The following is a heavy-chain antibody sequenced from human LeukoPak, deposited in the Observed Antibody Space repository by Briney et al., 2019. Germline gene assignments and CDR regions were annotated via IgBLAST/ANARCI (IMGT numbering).Heavy chain of an antibody. V-gene: IGHV4-31*03. CDR2: IYYSGST. J-gene: IGHJ5*02. Sequence: PSQTLSLTCTVSGGSISSGGYSWSWIRQHPGKGLEWIGYIYYSGSTYYNPSLKSRVTISVDTSKNQFSLKLSSVTAADTAVYYCARRERPSSSGWFDPWGQGTLVTVSS. D-gene: IGHD6-6*01. CDR1: GGSISSGGYS. CDR3: ARRERPSSSGWFDP.